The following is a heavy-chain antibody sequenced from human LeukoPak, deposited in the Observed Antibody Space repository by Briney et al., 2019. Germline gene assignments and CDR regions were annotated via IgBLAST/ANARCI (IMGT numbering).Heavy chain of an antibody. CDR2: IYYSGST. CDR3: ASLGRYSSSWYHAEYFQH. D-gene: IGHD6-13*01. V-gene: IGHV4-59*08. CDR1: GGSISSYY. J-gene: IGHJ1*01. Sequence: SETLSLTCTVSGGSISSYYWSWIRQPPGKGLEWIGYIYYSGSTNYNPSLKSRVTISVDTSKNQFSLKLSSVTAADTAVYYCASLGRYSSSWYHAEYFQHWGQGTLVTVSS.